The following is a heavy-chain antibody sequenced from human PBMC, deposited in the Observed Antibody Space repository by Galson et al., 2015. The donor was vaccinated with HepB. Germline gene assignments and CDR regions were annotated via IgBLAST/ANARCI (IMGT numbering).Heavy chain of an antibody. CDR1: GFTFSSYA. CDR2: ISYDGSNK. CDR3: ARGITPKYYYDSSGYFDL. V-gene: IGHV3-30*04. Sequence: SLRLSCAASGFTFSSYAMHWVRQAPGKGLEWVAVISYDGSNKYYADSVKGRFTISRDNSKNTLYLQTNSLRAEDTAVYYCARGITPKYYYDSSGYFDLWGRGTLVTVSS. D-gene: IGHD3-22*01. J-gene: IGHJ2*01.